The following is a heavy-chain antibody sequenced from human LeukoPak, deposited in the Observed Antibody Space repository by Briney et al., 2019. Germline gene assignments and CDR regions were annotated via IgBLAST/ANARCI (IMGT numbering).Heavy chain of an antibody. Sequence: SEILSLTCTVSGGSISSYYWSWIRQPPGKGLEWIGRIYTSGSTNYNPSLKSRVTMSVDTSKNQFSLKLSSVTAADTAVYYCARVKWELGNNGENWCEPWGEGTLLTVSS. CDR1: GGSISSYY. D-gene: IGHD1-26*01. CDR3: ARVKWELGNNGENWCEP. CDR2: IYTSGST. J-gene: IGHJ5*02. V-gene: IGHV4-4*07.